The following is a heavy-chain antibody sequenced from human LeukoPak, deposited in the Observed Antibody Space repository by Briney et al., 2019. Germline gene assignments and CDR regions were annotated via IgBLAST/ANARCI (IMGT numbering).Heavy chain of an antibody. CDR1: GYTLAELS. D-gene: IGHD4-17*01. CDR3: ARDLESDEGDYGDVLPGY. J-gene: IGHJ4*02. Sequence: GSVKFSCKVSGYTLAELSMHWVRQAPGKGLEWMGGFDPEDGETIYAQKFQGRVTMTEDTSTDTAYMELSSLTSDDTAVYYCARDLESDEGDYGDVLPGYWGQGTLVTVSS. V-gene: IGHV1-24*01. CDR2: FDPEDGET.